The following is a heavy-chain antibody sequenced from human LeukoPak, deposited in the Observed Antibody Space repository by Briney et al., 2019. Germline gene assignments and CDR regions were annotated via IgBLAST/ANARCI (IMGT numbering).Heavy chain of an antibody. CDR1: GGSIRSSYYY. CDR3: ARYPHCSSTDCYVT. D-gene: IGHD2-2*01. J-gene: IGHJ4*02. Sequence: SETLSLTCTVSGGSIRSSYYYWGWICQPPGKGLEWIGSIYDSGSTYYNPSLKSRVTISVDTSKNQFSLKLSSVTAADTAVYYCARYPHCSSTDCYVTWGQGTLVIVPA. CDR2: IYDSGST. V-gene: IGHV4-39*07.